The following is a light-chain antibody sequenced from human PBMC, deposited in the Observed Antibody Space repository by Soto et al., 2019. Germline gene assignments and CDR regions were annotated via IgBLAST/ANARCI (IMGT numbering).Light chain of an antibody. J-gene: IGLJ2*01. CDR1: SSDVGGYNY. Sequence: QSVLTQPPSASGSPGQSVTISCTGTSSDVGGYNYVSWYQQHPGKAPKLMIYEVSKRPSGVPDRFSGSKSGNTASLTVSGLQAEDESHYYCSSYAGSNNLGVVFGGGTKLTVL. V-gene: IGLV2-8*01. CDR3: SSYAGSNNLGVV. CDR2: EVS.